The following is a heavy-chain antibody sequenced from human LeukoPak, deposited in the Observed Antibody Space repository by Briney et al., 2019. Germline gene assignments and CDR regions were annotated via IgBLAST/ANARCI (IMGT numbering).Heavy chain of an antibody. Sequence: ASVKVSCKASGYTFTGYYMHWVRQAPGQGLEWMGWINPNSGGTNYAQKFQGRVTMTRDTSISTAYMELSRLRSDDTAVYYCAKDRHRGRPPHFDYWGQGTLVTVSS. V-gene: IGHV1-2*02. CDR1: GYTFTGYY. J-gene: IGHJ4*02. CDR2: INPNSGGT. CDR3: AKDRHRGRPPHFDY. D-gene: IGHD2-15*01.